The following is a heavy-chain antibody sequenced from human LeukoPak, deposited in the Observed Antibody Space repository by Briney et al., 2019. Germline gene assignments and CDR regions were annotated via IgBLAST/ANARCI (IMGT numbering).Heavy chain of an antibody. CDR1: GGTFSSYA. CDR3: ASDLRFLEWLSPPLNY. Sequence: ASVKVSCKASGGTFSSYAISWVRQAPGHGLEWMGRIIPIFGTANYAQKFQGRVTITTDESTSTAYMELSSLRSEDTAVYYCASDLRFLEWLSPPLNYWGQGTLVTVSS. V-gene: IGHV1-69*05. J-gene: IGHJ4*02. CDR2: IIPIFGTA. D-gene: IGHD3-3*01.